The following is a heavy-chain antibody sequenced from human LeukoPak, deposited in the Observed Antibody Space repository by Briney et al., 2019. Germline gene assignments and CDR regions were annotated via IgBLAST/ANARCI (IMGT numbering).Heavy chain of an antibody. CDR3: VRGIRDYYGLDY. V-gene: IGHV3-74*01. D-gene: IGHD3-22*01. CDR2: INPDGTTT. CDR1: GFTFSNFW. Sequence: GGSLRLSCTASGFTFSNFWVHWVRQTPGKGLVWVSHINPDGTTTNYADSVKGRFTISRDNAKNTLYLQMNSLRAEDTAVYYCVRGIRDYYGLDYWGQGTLVTVSS. J-gene: IGHJ4*02.